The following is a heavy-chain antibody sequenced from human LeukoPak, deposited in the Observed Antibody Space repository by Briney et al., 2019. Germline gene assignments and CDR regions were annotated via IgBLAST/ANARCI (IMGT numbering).Heavy chain of an antibody. CDR3: ARHSSWYYDFDY. J-gene: IGHJ4*02. CDR1: GGSIRNYY. D-gene: IGHD6-13*01. V-gene: IGHV4-59*08. Sequence: SETLSLSCSVSGGSIRNYYWSWIRQPPGKGQEWIGYISYSGNTNYNPSLKSRLTISVDLSTNQFSLKLTSVTGADTAVYYCARHSSWYYDFDYWGQGTLVTVSS. CDR2: ISYSGNT.